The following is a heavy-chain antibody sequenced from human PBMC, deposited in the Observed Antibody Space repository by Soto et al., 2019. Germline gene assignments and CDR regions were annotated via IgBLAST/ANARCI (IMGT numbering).Heavy chain of an antibody. CDR3: ARERDYDFWTRQTLYYYSIDV. V-gene: IGHV4-30-2*01. J-gene: IGHJ6*02. Sequence: TLSHTWGVSGGYIIGSSYCRIWIRQPPGKGLERSGYIYHCRGAYYNPYLKSRFHISVDRSNNQFSMKLSSVTAADTAVYYCARERDYDFWTRQTLYYYSIDVWGQGTPVNVSS. D-gene: IGHD3-3*01. CDR2: IYHCRGA. CDR1: GGYIIGSSYC.